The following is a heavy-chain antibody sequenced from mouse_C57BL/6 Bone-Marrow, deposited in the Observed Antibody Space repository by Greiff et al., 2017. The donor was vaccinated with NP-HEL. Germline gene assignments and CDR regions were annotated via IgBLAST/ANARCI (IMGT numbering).Heavy chain of an antibody. CDR1: GYAFSSSW. Sequence: QVQLQQSGPELVKPGASVKISCTASGYAFSSSWMNWVKQRPGKGLEWIGRIYPGDGDTNYNGKFKGKATLTADKSSSTTYMQLSSLTTEDSAVYFCARPFYYGNPAWFAYWGQGTRVTVSA. D-gene: IGHD2-1*01. CDR2: IYPGDGDT. J-gene: IGHJ3*01. CDR3: ARPFYYGNPAWFAY. V-gene: IGHV1-82*01.